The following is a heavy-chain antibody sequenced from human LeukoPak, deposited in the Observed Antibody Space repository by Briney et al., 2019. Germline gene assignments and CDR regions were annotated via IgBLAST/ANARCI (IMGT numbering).Heavy chain of an antibody. D-gene: IGHD1-26*01. CDR2: FYHGGDT. Sequence: PSETLSLTCGASDFSISSAYYWGWIRQPPGKGLEWIGSFYHGGDTYYNPSLKSRVTISVDTPKNQFSLKLGSVTAADTAVYYCAGGIVGVHAYWGQGILVTVSS. CDR3: AGGIVGVHAY. J-gene: IGHJ4*02. V-gene: IGHV4-38-2*01. CDR1: DFSISSAYY.